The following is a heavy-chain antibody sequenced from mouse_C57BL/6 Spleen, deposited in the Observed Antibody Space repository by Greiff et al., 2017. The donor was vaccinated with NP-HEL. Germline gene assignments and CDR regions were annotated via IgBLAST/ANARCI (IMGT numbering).Heavy chain of an antibody. CDR1: GYAFSSSW. Sequence: QVHVKQSGPELVKPGASVKISCTASGYAFSSSWMNWVKQRPGKGLEWIGRIYPGDGDTNYNGKFKGKATLTADKSSSTAYMQLSSLTSEDSAVYFCARWTGTGYAMDYWGQGTSVTVSS. J-gene: IGHJ4*01. V-gene: IGHV1-82*01. CDR3: ARWTGTGYAMDY. CDR2: IYPGDGDT. D-gene: IGHD4-1*01.